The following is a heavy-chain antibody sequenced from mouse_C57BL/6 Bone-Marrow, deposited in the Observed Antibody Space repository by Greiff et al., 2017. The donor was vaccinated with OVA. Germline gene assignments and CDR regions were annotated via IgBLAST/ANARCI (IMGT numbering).Heavy chain of an antibody. CDR2: INPSSGYT. CDR3: ARRPYGNAMDY. CDR1: GYTFTSYT. V-gene: IGHV1-4*01. J-gene: IGHJ4*01. D-gene: IGHD1-1*01. Sequence: QVQLQQSGAELARPGASVKMSCKASGYTFTSYTMHWVKQRPGQGLEWIGYINPSSGYTKYNQKFKDKATLTADKSSSTAYMQLSSLTSEDSAVYYCARRPYGNAMDYWGQGTSVTVSS.